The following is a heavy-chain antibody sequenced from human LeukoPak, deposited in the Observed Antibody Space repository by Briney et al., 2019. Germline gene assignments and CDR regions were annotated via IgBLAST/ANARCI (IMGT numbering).Heavy chain of an antibody. J-gene: IGHJ4*02. V-gene: IGHV4-59*01. Sequence: SETLSLTCTVSGGSISSYYWSWIRQPPGKGLEWIGHIYYSGNTNYNPSLKSRVTISVDTSKNQFSLKLSSVTAADTAVYYCARRTVAGVFDYWGQGTLVTVSS. CDR1: GGSISSYY. D-gene: IGHD6-19*01. CDR2: IYYSGNT. CDR3: ARRTVAGVFDY.